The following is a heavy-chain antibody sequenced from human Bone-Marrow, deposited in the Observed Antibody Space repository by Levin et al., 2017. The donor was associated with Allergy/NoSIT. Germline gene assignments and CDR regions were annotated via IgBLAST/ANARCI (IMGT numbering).Heavy chain of an antibody. J-gene: IGHJ4*02. CDR1: GFIFSSAW. D-gene: IGHD2-2*01. Sequence: SCAASGFIFSSAWMNWVRQVPEKGREGVGRSRSKAEGGTIDYGSFVEGRFTISRDDSRSTVYLQMDSLKTEDTALYYCTADLPIHTSSPGIDYWGQGTLVTVSS. CDR2: SRSKAEGGTI. V-gene: IGHV3-15*01. CDR3: TADLPIHTSSPGIDY.